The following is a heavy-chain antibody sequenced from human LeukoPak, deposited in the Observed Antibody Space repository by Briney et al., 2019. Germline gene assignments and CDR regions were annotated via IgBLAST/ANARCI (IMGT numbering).Heavy chain of an antibody. D-gene: IGHD6-13*01. CDR2: LIGSSGNT. CDR1: GFTFSSYS. CDR3: VRGAAGPDN. J-gene: IGHJ4*02. V-gene: IGHV3-23*01. Sequence: GGSLRLSCAAFGFTFSSYSMTWVRQAPGKGLEWVSSLIGSSGNTYHADSVKGRFSIFRDNSRNMLFLQMNSLRAEDTAVYYCVRGAAGPDNWGQGTLVTVSS.